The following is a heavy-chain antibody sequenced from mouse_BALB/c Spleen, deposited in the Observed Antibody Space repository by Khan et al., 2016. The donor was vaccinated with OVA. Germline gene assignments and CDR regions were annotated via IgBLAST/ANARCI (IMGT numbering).Heavy chain of an antibody. V-gene: IGHV3-2*02. CDR3: ARTARIEY. Sequence: EVKLLESGPGLVKPSQSLSLTCTVTGYSITSGYGWNWIRQFPGNKLEWMGSISYSGSTNYNPSLKRRISITRDTSKNQFFLQLNSVTTEDTATYYCARTARIEYWGQGTTLTVSS. CDR1: GYSITSGYG. J-gene: IGHJ2*01. CDR2: ISYSGST. D-gene: IGHD1-2*01.